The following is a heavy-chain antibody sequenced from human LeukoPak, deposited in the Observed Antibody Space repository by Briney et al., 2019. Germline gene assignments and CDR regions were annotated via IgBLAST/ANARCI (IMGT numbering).Heavy chain of an antibody. CDR2: ISYDGSNK. D-gene: IGHD6-19*01. V-gene: IGHV3-30-3*01. Sequence: GGSLRLSCAASGFTFSSYAMHWVRQAPGKGLEWVAVISYDGSNKYYADSVKGRFTISTDNSKNTLYQQMNSLRAEDTAVYYCARDAISAVAAAYYFDYWGQGTLVTVSS. CDR3: ARDAISAVAAAYYFDY. CDR1: GFTFSSYA. J-gene: IGHJ4*02.